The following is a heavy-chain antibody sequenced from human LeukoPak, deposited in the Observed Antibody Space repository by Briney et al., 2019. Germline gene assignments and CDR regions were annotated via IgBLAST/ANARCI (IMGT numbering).Heavy chain of an antibody. CDR2: IYSSGST. J-gene: IGHJ5*02. CDR3: ARDRYDSVYNWFDP. Sequence: SETLSLTCTVSDGSISSYYWSWIRQPAGKGLEWIGRIYSSGSTNYNPSLKSRVTMSVDTSKNQFSLKLSSVTAADTAVYYCARDRYDSVYNWFDPWGRGTLVTVSS. D-gene: IGHD3-22*01. V-gene: IGHV4-4*07. CDR1: DGSISSYY.